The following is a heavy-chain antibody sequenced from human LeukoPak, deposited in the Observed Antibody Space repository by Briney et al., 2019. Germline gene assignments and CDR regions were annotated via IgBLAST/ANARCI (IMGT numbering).Heavy chain of an antibody. V-gene: IGHV1-69*05. J-gene: IGHJ4*02. D-gene: IGHD3-3*01. CDR3: ASSGVLEWLLPLDY. CDR1: GGTFTSYA. Sequence: ASVKVSCTASGGTFTSYAISWVRQAPGQRLEWMGGIIPIFGTANYAQKFQGRVTITTDESTSTAYMELSSLRSEDTAVYYCASSGVLEWLLPLDYWGQGTLVTVSS. CDR2: IIPIFGTA.